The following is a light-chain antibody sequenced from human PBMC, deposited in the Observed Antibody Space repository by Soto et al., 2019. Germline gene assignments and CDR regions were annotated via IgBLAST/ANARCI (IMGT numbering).Light chain of an antibody. CDR1: QSVSRY. V-gene: IGKV3-11*01. Sequence: EIVLTQSPATLSLSPGERASLSCRASQSVSRYLAWYQQKPGQAPRLLIYDASSRATGIPARFSGSGSGTDFTLTISSLEPEDFAIYYCQQRSNWPRLTFGGGTKVDI. J-gene: IGKJ4*01. CDR2: DAS. CDR3: QQRSNWPRLT.